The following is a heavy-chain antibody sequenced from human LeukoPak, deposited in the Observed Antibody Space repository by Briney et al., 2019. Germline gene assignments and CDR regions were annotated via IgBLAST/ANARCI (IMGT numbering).Heavy chain of an antibody. CDR1: GGSFSGYY. CDR2: IYYSGCT. J-gene: IGHJ4*02. CDR3: ASYSYYYDSSGYFDY. D-gene: IGHD3-22*01. Sequence: SETLSLTCAVYGGSFSGYYWSWIRQPPGKGLEWIGYIYYSGCTNYNPSLKSRVTISVDTSKNQFSLKLSSVTAADTAVYYCASYSYYYDSSGYFDYWGQGTLVTVSS. V-gene: IGHV4-59*01.